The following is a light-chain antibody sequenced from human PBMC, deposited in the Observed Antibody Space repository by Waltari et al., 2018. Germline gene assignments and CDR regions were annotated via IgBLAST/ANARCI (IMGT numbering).Light chain of an antibody. CDR1: SSDVGGYNS. CDR2: EFN. Sequence: QSALTQPPSASGSPGQSVTISCTGTSSDVGGYNSVSWYQQYPDKAPKLMSYEFNKRPSGVPDRFSGSKSGNTASLTVSGLQAEDEADYYCSSYAGADTVVFGGGTKLTVL. V-gene: IGLV2-8*01. CDR3: SSYAGADTVV. J-gene: IGLJ2*01.